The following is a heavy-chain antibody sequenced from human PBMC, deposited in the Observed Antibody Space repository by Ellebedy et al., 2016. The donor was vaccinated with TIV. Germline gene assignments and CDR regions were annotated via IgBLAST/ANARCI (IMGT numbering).Heavy chain of an antibody. CDR1: GYTFSDYY. CDR2: LKPNSGGT. V-gene: IGHV1-2*02. Sequence: AASVKVSCKASGYTFSDYYIHWVRQAPGQGLEWMGWLKPNSGGTNYAQKFQRRVTMTGDTSITTAYMELRSLRSDDTAVYYCARRYWDYVAYWGQGTLVTASS. D-gene: IGHD2-8*02. CDR3: ARRYWDYVAY. J-gene: IGHJ4*02.